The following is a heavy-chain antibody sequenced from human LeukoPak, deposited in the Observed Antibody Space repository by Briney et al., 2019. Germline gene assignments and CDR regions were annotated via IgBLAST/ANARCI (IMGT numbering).Heavy chain of an antibody. V-gene: IGHV4-34*01. CDR3: ARRVWWALYYFDY. J-gene: IGHJ4*02. CDR1: GGSFSGYY. D-gene: IGHD2-15*01. CDR2: INHSGST. Sequence: SETLSLTCAVYGGSFSGYYWSWIRQPPGKGLEWIGEINHSGSTNYNPSLKSRVTISVDTSKNQFSLKLSSVTAADTAVYYCARRVWWALYYFDYWGQGTLVTVSS.